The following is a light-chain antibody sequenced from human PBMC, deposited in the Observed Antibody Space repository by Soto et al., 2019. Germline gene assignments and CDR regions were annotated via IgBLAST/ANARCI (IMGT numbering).Light chain of an antibody. J-gene: IGKJ4*01. CDR3: QQRINWPLT. CDR2: DVS. Sequence: EIVLTQSPVTLSLSPGERATLSCRASQSVTTFLDWYQQKPGQAPRLLIYDVSNRATGIPARFSGSGSGTDFTLTISSLEPEDFAVYYCQQRINWPLTFGGGTKVEIK. V-gene: IGKV3-11*01. CDR1: QSVTTF.